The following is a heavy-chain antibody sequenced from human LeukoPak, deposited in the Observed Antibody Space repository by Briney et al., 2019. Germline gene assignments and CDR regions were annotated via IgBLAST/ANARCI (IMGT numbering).Heavy chain of an antibody. D-gene: IGHD3-10*01. CDR2: IKPDGSEK. J-gene: IGHJ4*02. Sequence: GGSLRLSCEASGFTFTNYWMSWVRQAPGKGLERVANIKPDGSEKYYVDSVKGRFTISRDNAKNSLYLQMNSLRAEDTAVYYCARDYYYGSGSYLKWGQGTLVTVSS. CDR1: GFTFTNYW. CDR3: ARDYYYGSGSYLK. V-gene: IGHV3-7*01.